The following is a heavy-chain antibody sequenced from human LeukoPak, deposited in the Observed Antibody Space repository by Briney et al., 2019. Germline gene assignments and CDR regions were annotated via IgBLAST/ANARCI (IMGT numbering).Heavy chain of an antibody. CDR3: ATFRWIAYSNWFDP. D-gene: IGHD3-3*01. J-gene: IGHJ5*02. CDR2: FDPEEGKT. Sequence: ASVKVSCKVSGYMLSELSMHWVRQAPGEGLEWMGGFDPEEGKTICAQKFRGRVIMTEDPSTDAAYMELSSLTSEDTAMYYCATFRWIAYSNWFDPWGQGTLVTVSP. CDR1: GYMLSELS. V-gene: IGHV1-24*01.